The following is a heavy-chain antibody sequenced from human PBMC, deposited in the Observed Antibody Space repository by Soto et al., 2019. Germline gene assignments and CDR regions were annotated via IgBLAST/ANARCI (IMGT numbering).Heavy chain of an antibody. V-gene: IGHV3-66*01. CDR2: IYSGGST. CDR3: ARVGTTVTTKTYYYYYYMDV. D-gene: IGHD4-4*01. Sequence: EVQLVESGGGLVQPGGSLRLSCAASGFTVSSNYMTWVRQAPGKGLEWVSVIYSGGSTYYADSVKGRFTISRDNSKNTLYLQMNSLRAEDTAVYYCARVGTTVTTKTYYYYYYMDVWGNGTTVTVSS. CDR1: GFTVSSNY. J-gene: IGHJ6*03.